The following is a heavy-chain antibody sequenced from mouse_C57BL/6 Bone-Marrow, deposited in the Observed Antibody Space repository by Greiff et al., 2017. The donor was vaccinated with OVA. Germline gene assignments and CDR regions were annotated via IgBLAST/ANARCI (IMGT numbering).Heavy chain of an antibody. CDR1: GISITTGNYR. J-gene: IGHJ4*01. V-gene: IGHV3-5*01. D-gene: IGHD2-13*01. CDR3: ARDDGDCAMDY. CDR2: IYYSGTL. Sequence: EVQLQESGPGLVKPSQTVFLTCTVTGISITTGNYRWSWIRPFPGNKLEWIGYIYYSGTLTYKQSLTSRTTTTRDTPKNQFFLEMNSLTAEDTAADYCARDDGDCAMDYWGQGTSVTVSS.